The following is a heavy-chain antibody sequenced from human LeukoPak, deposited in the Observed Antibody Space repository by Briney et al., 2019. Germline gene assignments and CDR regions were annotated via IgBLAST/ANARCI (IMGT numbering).Heavy chain of an antibody. Sequence: SVKVSCKASGGTFSNYAISWVRQAPGQGLEWVGGIIPIFGTANYAQKFQGRVTITADGSTSTAYMDLSSLRSEDTAVYYCASGTRDAYKYFDYWGQGTLVTVSS. CDR3: ASGTRDAYKYFDY. CDR2: IIPIFGTA. V-gene: IGHV1-69*13. CDR1: GGTFSNYA. D-gene: IGHD5-24*01. J-gene: IGHJ4*02.